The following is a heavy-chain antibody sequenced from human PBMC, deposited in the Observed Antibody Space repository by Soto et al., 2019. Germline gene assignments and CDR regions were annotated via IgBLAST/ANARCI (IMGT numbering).Heavy chain of an antibody. CDR3: ARDRSGGGLDY. J-gene: IGHJ4*02. D-gene: IGHD3-3*01. CDR1: GFTFSNYG. V-gene: IGHV3-33*08. CDR2: IWYDGSNK. Sequence: GSLRLSCVASGFTFSNYGMHWVRQAPGKGLEWVAVIWYDGSNKYYADSVKGRFTISRDNSKNTLYLQMNSLRAEDTAVYYCARDRSGGGLDYWGQGTLVTVSS.